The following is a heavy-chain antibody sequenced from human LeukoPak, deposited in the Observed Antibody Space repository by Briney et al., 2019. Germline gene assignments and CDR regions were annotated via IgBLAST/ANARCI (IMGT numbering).Heavy chain of an antibody. CDR2: INHSGST. CDR3: ASSGWPLYYYYYGMDV. V-gene: IGHV4-34*01. Sequence: SETLSLTCAVYGGSFSGYYWSWIRQPPGKGLEWIGEINHSGSTNYNPSLESRVTISVDTSKNQFSLKLSSVTAADTAVYYCASSGWPLYYYYYGMDVWGQGTTVTVSS. CDR1: GGSFSGYY. D-gene: IGHD6-19*01. J-gene: IGHJ6*02.